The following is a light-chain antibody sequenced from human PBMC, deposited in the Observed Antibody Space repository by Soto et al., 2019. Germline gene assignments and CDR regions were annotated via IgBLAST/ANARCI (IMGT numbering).Light chain of an antibody. Sequence: DIHMTQKTSSLSASVGDRVTITCRASHGISTYLNWYQQKPGKAPKVLIYGASSLQSGVPSRFSGSGSETDFTLTISSLQPEDFATYSCQQSNSITWTFGQGTKVDIK. CDR3: QQSNSITWT. CDR2: GAS. CDR1: HGISTY. V-gene: IGKV1-39*01. J-gene: IGKJ1*01.